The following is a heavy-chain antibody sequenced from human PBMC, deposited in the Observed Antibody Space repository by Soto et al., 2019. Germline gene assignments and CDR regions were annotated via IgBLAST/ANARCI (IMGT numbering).Heavy chain of an antibody. CDR2: INYKGST. CDR3: ASPSHDD. V-gene: IGHV4-59*08. CDR1: CGSIRSYY. J-gene: IGHJ4*02. Sequence: QVQLQESGPGLVKPSETLSLTCTVSCGSIRSYYWNWIRQAPGKGLGWIGYINYKGSTNYNPALKIRVPISVDTSKNQFALKLSSVTDADTAVYDCASPSHDDWGQGTLVTVSS.